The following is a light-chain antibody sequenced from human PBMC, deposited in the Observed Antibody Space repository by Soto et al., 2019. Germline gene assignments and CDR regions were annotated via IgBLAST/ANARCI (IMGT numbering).Light chain of an antibody. Sequence: QSALTQPRSVSGSPGQSVTISCTGTSSEVGGYNYVSWYQQHPGKAPKLMIYDVSKRPSGVPDRFSGSKSGNTASLTISGLQVEDEADYYCCSYAGSFSYVFGTGTKVTVL. CDR1: SSEVGGYNY. V-gene: IGLV2-11*01. J-gene: IGLJ1*01. CDR2: DVS. CDR3: CSYAGSFSYV.